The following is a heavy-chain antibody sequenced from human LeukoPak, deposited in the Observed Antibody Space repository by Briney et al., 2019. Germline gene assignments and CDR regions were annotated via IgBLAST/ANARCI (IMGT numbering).Heavy chain of an antibody. CDR1: GGTFSSYA. Sequence: ASVTVSCKASGGTFSSYAISWVRQAPGQGLEWMGRIIPILGIANYAQKFQGRVTITADKSTSTAYMELSSLRSEDTAVYYCARHYYGSGFDYWGQGTLVTVSS. CDR3: ARHYYGSGFDY. CDR2: IIPILGIA. D-gene: IGHD3-10*01. V-gene: IGHV1-69*04. J-gene: IGHJ4*02.